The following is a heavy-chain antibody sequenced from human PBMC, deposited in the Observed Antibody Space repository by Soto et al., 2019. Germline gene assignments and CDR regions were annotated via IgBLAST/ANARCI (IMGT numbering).Heavy chain of an antibody. V-gene: IGHV5-51*03. D-gene: IGHD3-22*01. CDR2: IYPGDSDT. CDR3: ARGGIYYDRTIFYYGMDV. CDR1: GYSFTSYW. Sequence: GESLKISCKGSGYSFTSYWIGWVRQMPGKGLEWMGIIYPGDSDTRYSPSFQGQVTISADKSISTAYLQWSSLKASDTAMYYCARGGIYYDRTIFYYGMDVWGQGTTVTVYS. J-gene: IGHJ6*02.